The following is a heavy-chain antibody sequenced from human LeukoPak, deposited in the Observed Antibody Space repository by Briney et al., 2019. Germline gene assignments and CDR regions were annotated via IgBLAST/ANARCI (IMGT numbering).Heavy chain of an antibody. CDR3: TKDQRGYGRIVDY. Sequence: GRYLRLSCAASGFTFSYYAMSWVRQAPGKWLEWVSSISGSGSSTYYADSVKGRFTISRDNSKNTLYLQMNSLRAEDTAVYYCTKDQRGYGRIVDYWGQGTLVTISS. CDR2: ISGSGSST. D-gene: IGHD3-10*01. J-gene: IGHJ4*02. CDR1: GFTFSYYA. V-gene: IGHV3-23*01.